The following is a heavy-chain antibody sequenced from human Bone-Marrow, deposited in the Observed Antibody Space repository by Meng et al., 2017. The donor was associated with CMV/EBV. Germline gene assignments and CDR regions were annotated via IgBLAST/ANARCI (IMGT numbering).Heavy chain of an antibody. CDR1: GFTFSSYA. CDR3: ARDIVVVIAMIFDY. Sequence: GESLKISCAASGFTFSSYAMHWVRQAPGKGLEWVAVISYDGSNKYYADSVKGRFTISRDNSKNTLYLQMNSLRAEDTAVYYCARDIVVVIAMIFDYWGRGTLVTVSS. J-gene: IGHJ4*02. V-gene: IGHV3-30-3*01. CDR2: ISYDGSNK. D-gene: IGHD2-21*01.